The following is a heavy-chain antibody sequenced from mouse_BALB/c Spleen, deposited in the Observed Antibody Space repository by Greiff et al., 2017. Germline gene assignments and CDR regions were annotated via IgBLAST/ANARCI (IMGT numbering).Heavy chain of an antibody. CDR2: ISYSGST. J-gene: IGHJ2*01. CDR1: GYSITSDYA. Sequence: EVMLVESGPGLVKPSQSLSLTCTVTGYSITSDYAWNWIRQFPGNKLEWMGYISYSGSTSYNPSLKSRISITRDTSKNQFFLQLNSVTTEDTATYYCARSVYDYWYYFDYWGQGTTLTVSS. D-gene: IGHD2-4*01. V-gene: IGHV3-2*02. CDR3: ARSVYDYWYYFDY.